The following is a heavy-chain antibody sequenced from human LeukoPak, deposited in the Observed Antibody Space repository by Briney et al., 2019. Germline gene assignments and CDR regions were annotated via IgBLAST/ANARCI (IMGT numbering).Heavy chain of an antibody. V-gene: IGHV5-51*01. CDR1: GYRFTREW. CDR2: IYPGNSET. J-gene: IGHJ1*01. Sequence: GESLKISCKGSGYRFTREWIGWVRQMPGSGLEWMGVIYPGNSETRYSSSFQGQVTMSVDKSINTARLQWGGLKASDSAIYYCARLLSPTGTPAPDWGQGTQVTVSP. CDR3: ARLLSPTGTPAPD. D-gene: IGHD1-1*01.